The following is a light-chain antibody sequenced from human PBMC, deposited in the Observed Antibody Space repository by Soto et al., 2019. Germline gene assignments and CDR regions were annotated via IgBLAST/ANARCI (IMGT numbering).Light chain of an antibody. CDR1: GSDIGAYNY. V-gene: IGLV2-14*01. CDR3: NSYASSGTLV. CDR2: EVS. Sequence: QSALAQPPSASGSPGQSVTISCTGSGSDIGAYNYVSWYQQHPGKAPKLMIYEVSNRPSGVSNRFSGSKSGNTASLTISGLQAEDEADYYCNSYASSGTLVFGTGTKLTVL. J-gene: IGLJ1*01.